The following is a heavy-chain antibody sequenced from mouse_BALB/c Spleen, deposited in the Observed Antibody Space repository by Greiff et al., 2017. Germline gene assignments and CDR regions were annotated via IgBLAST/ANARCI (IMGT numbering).Heavy chain of an antibody. V-gene: IGHV1-14*01. D-gene: IGHD2-4*01. CDR3: ARSGAYYDYYFDY. Sequence: VQLQQSGPELVKPGASVKMSCKASGYTFTSYVMHWVKQKPGQGLEWIGYINPYNDGTKYNEKFKGKATLTSDKSSSTAYMELSSLTSEDSAVYYCARSGAYYDYYFDYWGQGTTLTVSS. J-gene: IGHJ2*01. CDR1: GYTFTSYV. CDR2: INPYNDGT.